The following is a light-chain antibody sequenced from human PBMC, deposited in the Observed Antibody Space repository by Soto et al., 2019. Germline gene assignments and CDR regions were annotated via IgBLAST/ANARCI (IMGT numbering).Light chain of an antibody. CDR3: QQYNSWPPYT. J-gene: IGKJ2*01. V-gene: IGKV3-15*01. CDR1: QSVSSN. CDR2: GAS. Sequence: EIVMTQSPATLSVSPGERATLSCRASQSVSSNLAWYQQKPGQAPRLLIFGASTRAAGIPARFSGSGSTTEFTLTISSLQSEDFAVYYWQQYNSWPPYTFGQGTKLEIK.